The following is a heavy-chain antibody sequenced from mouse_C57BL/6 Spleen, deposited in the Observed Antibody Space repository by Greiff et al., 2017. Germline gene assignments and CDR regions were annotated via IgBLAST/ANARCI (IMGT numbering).Heavy chain of an antibody. CDR3: AISTGMDY. CDR1: GYTFTSYW. CDR2: INPSSGYT. V-gene: IGHV1-7*01. J-gene: IGHJ2*01. D-gene: IGHD4-1*02. Sequence: QVQLKQSGAELAKPGASVKLSCKASGYTFTSYWMHWVKQRPGQGLEWIGYINPSSGYTKYNQKFKDKATLTADKSSSTASMQLSSLTYEYSAVYYCAISTGMDYWGQGTTLTVSS.